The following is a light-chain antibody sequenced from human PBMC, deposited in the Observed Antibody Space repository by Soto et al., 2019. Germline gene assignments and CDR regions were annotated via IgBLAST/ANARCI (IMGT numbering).Light chain of an antibody. CDR3: SSYTSSIPRV. Sequence: QSALTQPASVSGSPGQSITISCTGTSSDVGGYNYVSWYQQHPGKAPKLMIYEVSNRPSGVSNRFSGSKSGNTASLTISGLQAEGEADYYCSSYTSSIPRVFGTGTKLTVL. CDR1: SSDVGGYNY. V-gene: IGLV2-14*01. CDR2: EVS. J-gene: IGLJ1*01.